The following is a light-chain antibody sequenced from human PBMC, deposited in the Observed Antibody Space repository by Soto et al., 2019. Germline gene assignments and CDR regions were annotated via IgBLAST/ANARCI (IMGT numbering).Light chain of an antibody. J-gene: IGKJ1*01. CDR3: QQYFEWPPMT. Sequence: VMTQSPATLSVSPGERATLSCWASETVATNRAWYQEKPGQAPRLLISGASTRAAGISDRFRGSGSGTEFTLTISSLRSEDSAIYYCQQYFEWPPMTFGQGTKVDIK. V-gene: IGKV3-15*01. CDR2: GAS. CDR1: ETVATN.